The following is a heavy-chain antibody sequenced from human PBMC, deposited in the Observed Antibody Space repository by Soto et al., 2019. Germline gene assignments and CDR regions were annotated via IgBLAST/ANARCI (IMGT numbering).Heavy chain of an antibody. CDR1: GFTFSSYA. CDR2: ISGSGGST. Sequence: GGSLRLSCAASGFTFSSYAMSWVRQAPGKGLEWVSAISGSGGSTYYADSVKGRFTISRDNSKNTLYLQMNSLRAEDTAVYYCAKDLGIPPADSNSRFDYWGQGTLVTVSS. D-gene: IGHD4-4*01. V-gene: IGHV3-23*01. J-gene: IGHJ4*02. CDR3: AKDLGIPPADSNSRFDY.